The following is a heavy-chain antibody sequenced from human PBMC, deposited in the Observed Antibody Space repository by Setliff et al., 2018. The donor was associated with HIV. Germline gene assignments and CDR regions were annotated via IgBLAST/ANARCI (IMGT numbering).Heavy chain of an antibody. Sequence: SVKVSCKASGGTFSAYAVNWVRQAPGQGLEWVGRIISILGTPNYSHKFQGRVTITADKSTTTTYMELSSLRSDDTAIYYCARDFHVLGYCSADSCPYDASDVWGQGTMVTVS. D-gene: IGHD2-15*01. CDR2: IISILGTP. CDR1: GGTFSAYA. CDR3: ARDFHVLGYCSADSCPYDASDV. V-gene: IGHV1-69*04. J-gene: IGHJ3*01.